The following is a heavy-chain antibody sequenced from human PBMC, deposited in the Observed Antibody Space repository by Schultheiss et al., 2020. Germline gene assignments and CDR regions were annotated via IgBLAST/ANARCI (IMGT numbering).Heavy chain of an antibody. CDR2: IYYSGST. Sequence: LRLSCAASGFTFDDYAMHWVRQAPGKGLEWIGYIYYSGSTYYNPSLKSRVTISVDKSKNQFSLKLSSVTAADTAVYYCARGSITTGWFDPWGQGTLVNVYS. D-gene: IGHD3-22*01. J-gene: IGHJ5*02. CDR1: GFTFDDYA. V-gene: IGHV4-30-2*01. CDR3: ARGSITTGWFDP.